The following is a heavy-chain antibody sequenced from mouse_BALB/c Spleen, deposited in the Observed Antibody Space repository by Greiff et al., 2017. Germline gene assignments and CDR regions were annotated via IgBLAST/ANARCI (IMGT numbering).Heavy chain of an antibody. J-gene: IGHJ2*01. CDR2: INPSNGRT. Sequence: QVQLQQPGAELVKPGASVKLSCKASGYTFTSYWMHWVKQRPGQGLEWIGEINPSNGRTNYNEKFKSKATLTVDKSSSTAYMQLSSLTSEDSAVYYCARRDWDDYFDYWGQGTTLTVSS. CDR1: GYTFTSYW. V-gene: IGHV1S81*02. CDR3: ARRDWDDYFDY. D-gene: IGHD4-1*01.